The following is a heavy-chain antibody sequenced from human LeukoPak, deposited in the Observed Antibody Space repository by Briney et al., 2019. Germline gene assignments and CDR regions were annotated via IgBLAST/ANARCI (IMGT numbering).Heavy chain of an antibody. V-gene: IGHV4-4*01. Sequence: AETLSLTCAVSGGSISSSNWWSWVRPPPGKGLEWIGEIYHSGSTNYNPSLKSRVTISVDTSKNQFSLKLSSVTAADTAVYFCARMYYHDSSDYYWAPDYWGQGTLVTVSS. J-gene: IGHJ4*02. CDR3: ARMYYHDSSDYYWAPDY. D-gene: IGHD3-22*01. CDR2: IYHSGST. CDR1: GGSISSSNW.